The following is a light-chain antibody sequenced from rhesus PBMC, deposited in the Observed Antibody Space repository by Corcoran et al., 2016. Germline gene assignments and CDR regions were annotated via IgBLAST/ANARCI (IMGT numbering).Light chain of an antibody. V-gene: IGKV3S9*01. Sequence: EIVMTQSPATLALSPGERATLSCRASQSVSSYLAWHQQKPGQAPRILLYGAPSRATDIPDRFSGSGSGTEFTLTRSSLEPEDVGVYFCLQDNYWPFTFGPGAKLDIK. CDR1: QSVSSY. CDR2: GAP. CDR3: LQDNYWPFT. J-gene: IGKJ3*01.